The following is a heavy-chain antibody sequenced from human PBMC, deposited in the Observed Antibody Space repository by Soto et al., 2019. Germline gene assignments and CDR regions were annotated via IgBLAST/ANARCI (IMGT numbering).Heavy chain of an antibody. CDR3: ARAALTEQQLPPVGDY. D-gene: IGHD6-13*01. J-gene: IGHJ4*02. CDR1: GFTFGDYA. V-gene: IGHV3-49*03. Sequence: GGSLRLSCTASGFTFGDYAMSWFRQAPGKGLEWVGFIRSKAYGGTTEYAASVKGRFTISRDDSKSIAYLQMNSLKTEDTAVYYCARAALTEQQLPPVGDYWGQGTLVTVSS. CDR2: IRSKAYGGTT.